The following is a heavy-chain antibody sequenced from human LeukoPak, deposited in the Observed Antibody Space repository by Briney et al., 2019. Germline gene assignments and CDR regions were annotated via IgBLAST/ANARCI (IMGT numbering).Heavy chain of an antibody. CDR3: AKPTAPWDSPYNWFDP. CDR2: ISGSGVST. J-gene: IGHJ5*02. Sequence: QTGGSLRLSCAASGFTFSSYAMNWVRQAPGKGLEWVSGISGSGVSTYYADSVKGRFTISRDNSKNTLYLQMNSLRAEDTAVYYCAKPTAPWDSPYNWFDPWGQGTLVTVSS. D-gene: IGHD1-26*01. V-gene: IGHV3-23*01. CDR1: GFTFSSYA.